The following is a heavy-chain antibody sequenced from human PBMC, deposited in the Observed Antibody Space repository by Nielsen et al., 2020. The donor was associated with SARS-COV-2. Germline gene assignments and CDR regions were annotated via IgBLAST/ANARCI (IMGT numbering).Heavy chain of an antibody. Sequence: GESLKISCAASGFTFSSYGMHWVRQAPGKGLEWVAVISYDGSNKYYADSVKGRFTISRDNSKNTLYLQMNSLRAEDTAVYYCAQPYCSSTSCPPDYWGQGTLVTVSS. CDR2: ISYDGSNK. CDR1: GFTFSSYG. V-gene: IGHV3-30*19. D-gene: IGHD2-2*01. CDR3: AQPYCSSTSCPPDY. J-gene: IGHJ4*02.